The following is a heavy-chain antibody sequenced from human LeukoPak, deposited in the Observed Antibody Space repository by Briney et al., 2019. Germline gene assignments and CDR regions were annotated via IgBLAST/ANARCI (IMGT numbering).Heavy chain of an antibody. CDR1: GYSISSGYY. D-gene: IGHD3-16*01. CDR2: IYHSGST. Sequence: PSETLSLTCAVSGYSISSGYYWGWIRPPPGKGLEWIGSIYHSGSTYYNPSLKSRVTISVDTSKNQFSLKLSSVTAADTAVYYCAGGASYYYYYYMDVWGKGTTVTVSS. J-gene: IGHJ6*03. V-gene: IGHV4-38-2*01. CDR3: AGGASYYYYYYMDV.